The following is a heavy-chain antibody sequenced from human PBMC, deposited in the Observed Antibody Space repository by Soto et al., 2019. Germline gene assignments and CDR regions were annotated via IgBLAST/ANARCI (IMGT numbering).Heavy chain of an antibody. CDR3: ARGRYGDS. J-gene: IGHJ4*02. D-gene: IGHD1-1*01. Sequence: QVHLVQSGAEVKKPGASVKVSCKASGYTFTIYGTTWVRQAPGQGLEWMGWISAHNGNTDYAQKLQGRVIVTRDTSTSTAYMELRSLRSDDTAVYYCARGRYGDSWGQGALVTVSS. CDR2: ISAHNGNT. CDR1: GYTFTIYG. V-gene: IGHV1-18*01.